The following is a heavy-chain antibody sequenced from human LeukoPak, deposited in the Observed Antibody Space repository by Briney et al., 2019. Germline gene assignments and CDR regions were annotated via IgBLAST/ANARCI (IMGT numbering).Heavy chain of an antibody. CDR1: GFTFSSYA. D-gene: IGHD3-22*01. CDR3: ARPRYYYDSSGNPSDI. V-gene: IGHV3-21*01. Sequence: PGGSLRLSCAASGFTFSSYAMSWVRQAPGKGLEWVSSISSSSSYIYYADSVKGRFTISRDNAKNSLYLQMNSLRAVDTAVYYCARPRYYYDSSGNPSDIWGQGTMVTVSS. J-gene: IGHJ3*02. CDR2: ISSSSSYI.